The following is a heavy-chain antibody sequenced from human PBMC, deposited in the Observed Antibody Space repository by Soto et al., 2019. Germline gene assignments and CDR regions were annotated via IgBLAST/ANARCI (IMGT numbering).Heavy chain of an antibody. V-gene: IGHV3-23*01. CDR2: ISGSGAST. CDR3: ARDPYCHSTICHFDY. J-gene: IGHJ4*02. CDR1: GFTFSTYA. Sequence: GGSLRLSCAASGFTFSTYALTWVRQAPGKGLQWVSTISGSGASTYYTDSLKGRFTISRDNSKKTLYLQMNSLRADDTAVYYCARDPYCHSTICHFDYWGQGTLVTVSS. D-gene: IGHD2-2*01.